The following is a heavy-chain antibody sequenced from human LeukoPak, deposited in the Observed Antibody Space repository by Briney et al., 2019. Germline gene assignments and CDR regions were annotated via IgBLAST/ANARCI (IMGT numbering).Heavy chain of an antibody. J-gene: IGHJ6*03. V-gene: IGHV4-39*07. Sequence: PSETLSLTCTVSGGSISSSSYYWGWIRQPPGKGLEWIGSIYYSGSTYYNPSLKSRVTISVDTSKNQFSLKLSSVTAADTAVYYCARAARVADRHYYYYHMDVWGKGTTVTVSS. CDR1: GGSISSSSYY. CDR3: ARAARVADRHYYYYHMDV. D-gene: IGHD6-6*01. CDR2: IYYSGST.